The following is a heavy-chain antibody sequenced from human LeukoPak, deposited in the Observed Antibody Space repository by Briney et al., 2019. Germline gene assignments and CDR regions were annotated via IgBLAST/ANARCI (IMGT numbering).Heavy chain of an antibody. J-gene: IGHJ4*02. CDR3: ARLASGPPDY. CDR1: GFTFSSYG. CDR2: ISYDGNEK. Sequence: GGSLRLSCAASGFTFSSYGMHWVRQAPGKGLEWVAVISYDGNEKYYADSVKGRFTISRANSKTTLYLQMNSLRVEDTALYYCARLASGPPDYWGQGTLVTVSS. D-gene: IGHD6-25*01. V-gene: IGHV3-30*03.